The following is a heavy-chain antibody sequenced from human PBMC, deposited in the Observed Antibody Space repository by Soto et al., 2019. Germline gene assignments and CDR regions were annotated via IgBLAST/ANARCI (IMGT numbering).Heavy chain of an antibody. CDR3: ARVMGEFSLPGSLDFDF. D-gene: IGHD3-16*01. CDR2: IDYSGST. Sequence: SETLSLTCTASGGSVSTGSSYWSWIRQPPVTGLEWIGYIDYSGSTYYNPSLKSRVTISVDTSENHFSLKLSSVTAADTAFHYCARVMGEFSLPGSLDFDFWGQGTLLTVSS. CDR1: GGSVSTGSSY. V-gene: IGHV4-61*01. J-gene: IGHJ4*02.